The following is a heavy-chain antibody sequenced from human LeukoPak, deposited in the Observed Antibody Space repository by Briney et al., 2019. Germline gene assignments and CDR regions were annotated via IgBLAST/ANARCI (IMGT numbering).Heavy chain of an antibody. Sequence: SETLSLTCTVSGGSISSYYWSWIRQPPGKGLEWIGYIYYSGSTNYSPSLKSRVTISVDTSKNQFSLKLSSVTAADTAVYYCARGPGGYGGNGGGHYWGQGTLVTVSS. CDR3: ARGPGGYGGNGGGHY. CDR2: IYYSGST. J-gene: IGHJ4*02. D-gene: IGHD4-23*01. V-gene: IGHV4-59*01. CDR1: GGSISSYY.